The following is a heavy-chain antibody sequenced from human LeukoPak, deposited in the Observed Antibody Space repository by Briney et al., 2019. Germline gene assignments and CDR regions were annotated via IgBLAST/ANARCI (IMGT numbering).Heavy chain of an antibody. CDR1: GGSISSHY. V-gene: IGHV4-59*11. D-gene: IGHD2-8*01. Sequence: SETLSLTCTVSGGSISSHYWSWIRQPPGKGLEWIGYIYYSGSTNYNPSLKSRVTISVDTSKNQFSLKLSSVTAADTAVYYRARVSRVWTTNYYYYMDVWGKGTTVTVSS. J-gene: IGHJ6*03. CDR3: ARVSRVWTTNYYYYMDV. CDR2: IYYSGST.